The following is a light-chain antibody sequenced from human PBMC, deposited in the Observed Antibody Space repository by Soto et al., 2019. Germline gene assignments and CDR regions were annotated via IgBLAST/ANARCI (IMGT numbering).Light chain of an antibody. V-gene: IGKV2-28*01. CDR2: LGS. CDR3: MQALQTPLT. CDR1: QGLLHSNGYNY. J-gene: IGKJ4*01. Sequence: DIVMTQSPLSLPFTTGEPASISCRSSQGLLHSNGYNYLDWYLQKPGQSPQLLIYLGSNRASGVPDRFSGSGSGTDFTLKISRVEAEDVGVYYCMQALQTPLTFGGGTKVDIK.